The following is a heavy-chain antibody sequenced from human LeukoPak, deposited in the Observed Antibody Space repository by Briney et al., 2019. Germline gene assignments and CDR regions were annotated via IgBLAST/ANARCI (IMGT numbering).Heavy chain of an antibody. CDR1: GYTFTSYG. CDR3: ARVDGYSGYDSVDY. Sequence: ASVNVSYKASGYTFTSYGISWVRQAPGQGLEWTGWISAYNGNTNYAQKLQGRVTMTTDTSTSTAYMELWSLRSDDTAVYYCARVDGYSGYDSVDYWGQGTLVTVSS. V-gene: IGHV1-18*01. J-gene: IGHJ4*02. D-gene: IGHD5-12*01. CDR2: ISAYNGNT.